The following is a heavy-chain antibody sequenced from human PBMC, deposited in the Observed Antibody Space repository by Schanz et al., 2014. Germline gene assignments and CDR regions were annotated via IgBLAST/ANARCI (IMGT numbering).Heavy chain of an antibody. D-gene: IGHD3-10*01. CDR1: GGTFSSST. CDR2: IIPILDKT. V-gene: IGHV1-69*02. J-gene: IGHJ3*01. CDR3: ATNSPFRMVRGSNAFDA. Sequence: QVQLVQSGAEVKKPGSSVKVSCKASGGTFSSSTLTWVRQAPGQGLEWMGRIIPILDKTNYAQKFQGRVTMTADKSTSTVYMEVSGLRSDDTAVYYCATNSPFRMVRGSNAFDAWGQGTMVTVSS.